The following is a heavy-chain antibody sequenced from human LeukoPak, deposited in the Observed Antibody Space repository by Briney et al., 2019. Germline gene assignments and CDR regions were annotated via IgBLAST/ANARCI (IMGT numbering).Heavy chain of an antibody. D-gene: IGHD2-2*02. CDR1: GGSISSGGHY. CDR2: IYHSGSH. V-gene: IGHV4-30-2*01. CDR3: ARGIPSTGYTGPFGP. Sequence: PSETLSLTCTVSGGSISSGGHYWNWIRQPPGKGLEWIGYIYHSGSHNYNPSLRSRVSMSLDRSKNQFSLNLTSVTAADTAVYFCARGIPSTGYTGPFGPWGQGTLITVSP. J-gene: IGHJ5*02.